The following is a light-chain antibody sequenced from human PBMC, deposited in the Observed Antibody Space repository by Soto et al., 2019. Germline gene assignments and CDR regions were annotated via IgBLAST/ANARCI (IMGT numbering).Light chain of an antibody. CDR1: QSVSGN. V-gene: IGKV3-15*01. Sequence: EIVMTQSPATLSVSPGERATLSCRASQSVSGNLAWYQQKPGQAPRLLIYGASTRATGIPARFSGSGSGTEFTHPISSLQSEDFAVYYCQQYNNWPPGTFGQGTKVEIK. J-gene: IGKJ1*01. CDR3: QQYNNWPPGT. CDR2: GAS.